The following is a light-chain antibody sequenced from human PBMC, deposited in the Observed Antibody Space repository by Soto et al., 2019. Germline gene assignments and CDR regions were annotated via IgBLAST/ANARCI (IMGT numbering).Light chain of an antibody. CDR2: EVT. CDR1: SNDVGGYNY. V-gene: IGLV2-14*01. CDR3: SSYTTSSVWI. J-gene: IGLJ3*02. Sequence: QSALTQPASVSGSPGQSITISCTGTSNDVGGYNYVSWYQQHPGKAPKLMISEVTNRPSGVSNRFSGSKSGNTASLTISGLQAEAEADYYCSSYTTSSVWIFGGGTKLTVL.